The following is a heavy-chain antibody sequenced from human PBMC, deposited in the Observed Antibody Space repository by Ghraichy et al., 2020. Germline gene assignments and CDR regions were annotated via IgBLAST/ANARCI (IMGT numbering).Heavy chain of an antibody. CDR3: ARGGPEYCSGGSCYAGDY. D-gene: IGHD2-15*01. Sequence: GGSLRLSCAVSGFTFSSYWMHWVRQAPGKGLVWVSRINSDGSSISYADPVKGRFTFSRDNAKNTLYLQMNSLRADDTAVYYCARGGPEYCSGGSCYAGDYWGQGTLVTVSS. CDR2: INSDGSSI. V-gene: IGHV3-74*01. J-gene: IGHJ4*02. CDR1: GFTFSSYW.